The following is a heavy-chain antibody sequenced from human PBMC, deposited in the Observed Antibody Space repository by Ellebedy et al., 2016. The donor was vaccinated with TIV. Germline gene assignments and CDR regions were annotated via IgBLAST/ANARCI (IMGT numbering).Heavy chain of an antibody. CDR2: INNGGRTT. CDR1: GFTVSSNY. D-gene: IGHD1-26*01. CDR3: AKDMVFGDGKWEIDV. J-gene: IGHJ6*02. Sequence: GESLKISCAASGFTVSSNYMSWARQAPGKGLEWVSGINNGGRTTSYADSVKGRFTISRDNSRSTLYLQMNSLRAEDSAVYYCAKDMVFGDGKWEIDVWGQGTTVTVSS. V-gene: IGHV3-53*01.